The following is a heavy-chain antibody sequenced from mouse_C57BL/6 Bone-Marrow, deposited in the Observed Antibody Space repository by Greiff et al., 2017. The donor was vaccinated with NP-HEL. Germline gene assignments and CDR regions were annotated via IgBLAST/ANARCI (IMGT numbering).Heavy chain of an antibody. CDR1: GYSFTEYT. D-gene: IGHD2-2*01. V-gene: IGHV1-62-2*01. J-gene: IGHJ3*01. Sequence: VKLVESGPELVKPGASVKLSCKASGYSFTEYTMHWVKQRSGQGLEWIGWFYPDCGTIRYNEKFKDKATLTADQSSSTVYMELSSLTSEDSAVYICGRHEEGAMVMDGFAYWGQGTLVTVSA. CDR3: GRHEEGAMVMDGFAY. CDR2: FYPDCGTI.